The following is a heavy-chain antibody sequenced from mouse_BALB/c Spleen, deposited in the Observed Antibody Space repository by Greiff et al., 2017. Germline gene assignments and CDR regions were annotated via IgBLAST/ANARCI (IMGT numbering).Heavy chain of an antibody. D-gene: IGHD2-14*01. CDR3: ARGGYDDYWYFDV. Sequence: EVQGVESGGGLVKPGGSLKLSCAASGFTFSDYYMYWVRQTPEKRLEWVATISDGGSYTYYPDSVKGRFTISRDNAKNNLYLQMSSLKSEDTAMYYCARGGYDDYWYFDVWGAGTTVTVSS. J-gene: IGHJ1*01. CDR1: GFTFSDYY. V-gene: IGHV5-4*02. CDR2: ISDGGSYT.